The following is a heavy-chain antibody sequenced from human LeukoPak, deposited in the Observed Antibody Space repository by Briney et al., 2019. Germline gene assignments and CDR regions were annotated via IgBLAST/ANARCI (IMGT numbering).Heavy chain of an antibody. V-gene: IGHV1-2*02. D-gene: IGHD2-15*01. CDR3: ARCSAYLRPNDAFDI. CDR1: GYTFTGYY. Sequence: ASVKVSCKASGYTFTGYYMHWVRQAPGQGLEWMGWINPNSGGTNYAQKFQSRVTMTRDTSISTAYMELSRLRSDDTAVYYCARCSAYLRPNDAFDIWGQGTMVTVSS. CDR2: INPNSGGT. J-gene: IGHJ3*02.